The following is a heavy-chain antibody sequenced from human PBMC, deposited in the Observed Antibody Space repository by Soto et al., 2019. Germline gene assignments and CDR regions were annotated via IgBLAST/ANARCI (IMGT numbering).Heavy chain of an antibody. CDR3: ARGPRVATTNPHYLKYYYGMDV. CDR1: GFTFSSYW. Sequence: EVQLVESGGGLVQPGGSLRLSCAASGFTFSSYWMSWVRQAPGKGLEWVANIKQYGSEKYYVDSVKGRFTISRDNAKNSLYLQMNSLRAEDTAVYYCARGPRVATTNPHYLKYYYGMDVWGQGTTVTVSS. D-gene: IGHD5-12*01. V-gene: IGHV3-7*01. J-gene: IGHJ6*02. CDR2: IKQYGSEK.